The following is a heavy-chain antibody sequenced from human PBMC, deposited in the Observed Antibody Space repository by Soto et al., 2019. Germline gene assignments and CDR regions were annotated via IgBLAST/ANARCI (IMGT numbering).Heavy chain of an antibody. CDR1: GFTFSSYA. D-gene: IGHD3-16*01. CDR3: ARGRDWGHYYYYYGMDV. V-gene: IGHV3-30-3*01. Sequence: QVQLVESGGGVVQPGRSLRLSCAASGFTFSSYAMHWVRQAPGKGLEWVAVISYDGSNKYYADSVKGRFTISRDNSKNTLDLQMNGLRAEGTAVYYCARGRDWGHYYYYYGMDVWGQGTTVTVSS. J-gene: IGHJ6*02. CDR2: ISYDGSNK.